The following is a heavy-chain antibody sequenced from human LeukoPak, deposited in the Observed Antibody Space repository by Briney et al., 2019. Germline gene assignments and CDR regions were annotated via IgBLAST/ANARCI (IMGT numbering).Heavy chain of an antibody. V-gene: IGHV4-31*03. CDR1: GGSISSGSYY. CDR3: ARVVGDTTMDY. J-gene: IGHJ4*02. CDR2: IHYSGST. D-gene: IGHD1-26*01. Sequence: SETLSLTCTVSGGSISSGSYYWSWIRQHPGKGLEWIGYIHYSGSTYYNPSLKSRVTISVDTSKNHFSLKLSSVTAADTAVYYCARVVGDTTMDYWGQGTLVTVS.